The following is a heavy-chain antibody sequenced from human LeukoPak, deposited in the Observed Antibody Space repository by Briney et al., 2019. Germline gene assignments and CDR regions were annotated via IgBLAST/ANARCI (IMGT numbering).Heavy chain of an antibody. CDR2: TSDDGSAK. CDR1: GFTFSSYA. J-gene: IGHJ4*02. V-gene: IGHV3-30-3*01. Sequence: PGRSLRLSCAASGFTFSSYAMHWVRQAPGKGRQWLALTSDDGSAKYYADSVKGRFTISRDNSQNTLYLQMNSLRADETAIYYCARAPGGFHGDYSPIAYWGQGTLVTVSS. CDR3: ARAPGGFHGDYSPIAY. D-gene: IGHD4-17*01.